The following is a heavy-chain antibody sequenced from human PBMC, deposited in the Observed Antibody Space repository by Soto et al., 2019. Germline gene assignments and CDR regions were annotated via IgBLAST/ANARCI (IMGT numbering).Heavy chain of an antibody. CDR2: ISGSGGGT. CDR3: AKDPNGDYVGAFDS. CDR1: GITFSSYA. V-gene: IGHV3-23*01. J-gene: IGHJ4*02. Sequence: EVQLLESGGGLVQPGGSLRLSCAASGITFSSYAMTWVRQVPGTGLEWVSSISGSGGGTYYADAVKGRFTLSRDNSKNTLYLQMNSLRAEDTAIYYCAKDPNGDYVGAFDSWGQGALVTVSS. D-gene: IGHD4-17*01.